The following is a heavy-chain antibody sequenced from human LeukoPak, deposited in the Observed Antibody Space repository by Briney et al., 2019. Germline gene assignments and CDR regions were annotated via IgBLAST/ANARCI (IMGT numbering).Heavy chain of an antibody. CDR1: GFTVTRKY. D-gene: IGHD3-16*01. CDR2: ISGSGFST. CDR3: AKIGSWGSRSFDY. J-gene: IGHJ4*02. V-gene: IGHV3-23*01. Sequence: GGSLRLSCAASGFTVTRKYMNWVRQAPGKGLEWVSAISGSGFSTYYADSVKGRFTISRDNSKNTLYLQINSLRSEDTAVYYCAKIGSWGSRSFDYWGQGTLVTVSS.